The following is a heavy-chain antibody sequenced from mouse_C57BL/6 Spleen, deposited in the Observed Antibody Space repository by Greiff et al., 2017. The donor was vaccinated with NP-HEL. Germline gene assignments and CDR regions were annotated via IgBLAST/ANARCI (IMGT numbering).Heavy chain of an antibody. D-gene: IGHD1-1*01. V-gene: IGHV1-69*01. CDR2: IDPSDSYT. J-gene: IGHJ4*01. Sequence: QVHVKQPGAELVMPGASVKLSCKASGYTFTSYWMHWVKQRPGQGLEWIGEIDPSDSYTNYNQKFKGKSTLTVDKSSSTAYMQLSSLTSEDSAVYYCARGRFPYYYGSSYAMDYWGQGTSVTVSS. CDR3: ARGRFPYYYGSSYAMDY. CDR1: GYTFTSYW.